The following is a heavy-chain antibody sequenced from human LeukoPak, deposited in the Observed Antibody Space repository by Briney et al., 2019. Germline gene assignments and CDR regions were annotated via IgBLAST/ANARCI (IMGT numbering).Heavy chain of an antibody. Sequence: GESLRLSCAASGFTFSSYWMHWVRQAPGKGLVWVSRINSDGSSTSYADSVKGRFTISRDNAKNTLYLQMNSLRADDTAVYYCARGVYGDYYFDYWGQGTLVTVSS. D-gene: IGHD4-17*01. V-gene: IGHV3-74*01. J-gene: IGHJ4*02. CDR1: GFTFSSYW. CDR2: INSDGSST. CDR3: ARGVYGDYYFDY.